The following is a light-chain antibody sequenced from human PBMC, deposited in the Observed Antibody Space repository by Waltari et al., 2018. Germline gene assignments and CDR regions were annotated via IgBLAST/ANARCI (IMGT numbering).Light chain of an antibody. CDR1: SRDVGGYHY. J-gene: IGLJ2*01. Sequence: QSALTQPRSVSGSPGQSVTIPCTGPSRDVGGYHYVSWYQQHPGTVPKLTIFDVRTRPSGVPNRFSGSKSGNTASLTISGLLAEDEADYYCCSYAGSYTLIFGGGTKMTVL. CDR2: DVR. V-gene: IGLV2-11*01. CDR3: CSYAGSYTLI.